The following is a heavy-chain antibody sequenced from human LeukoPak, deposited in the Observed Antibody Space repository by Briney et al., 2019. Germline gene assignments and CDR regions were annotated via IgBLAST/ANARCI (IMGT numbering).Heavy chain of an antibody. Sequence: GGSLRLSCAASGFTFSSYSMNWVRQAPGKGLEWVSYISSSSSTIYYADSVKGRFTISRDNAKNSLYLQMNSLRAEDTAVYYCARKHDYSNKPFDYWGQGTQVTVSS. CDR1: GFTFSSYS. V-gene: IGHV3-48*01. CDR3: ARKHDYSNKPFDY. J-gene: IGHJ4*02. D-gene: IGHD4-11*01. CDR2: ISSSSSTI.